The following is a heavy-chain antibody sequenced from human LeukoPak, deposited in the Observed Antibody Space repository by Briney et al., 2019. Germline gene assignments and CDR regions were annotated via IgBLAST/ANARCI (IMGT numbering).Heavy chain of an antibody. CDR2: FYPDDSDT. CDR1: GYRFTSYW. D-gene: IGHD1-26*01. J-gene: IGHJ4*02. Sequence: GESLKISCKASGYRFTSYWIGWVGQMPAKGLEWMGIFYPDDSDTRYSPSFQGQVNISADKSISTAYLQWRSLKASDTAMYYCARPGIVGSTHPFDYWGQGTLVTVSS. V-gene: IGHV5-51*01. CDR3: ARPGIVGSTHPFDY.